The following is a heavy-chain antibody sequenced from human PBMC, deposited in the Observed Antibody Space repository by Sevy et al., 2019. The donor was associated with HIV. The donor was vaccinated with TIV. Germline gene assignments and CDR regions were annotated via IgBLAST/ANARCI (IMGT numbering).Heavy chain of an antibody. CDR2: ISVSGRST. CDR1: ELTFSSYA. Sequence: GGSLRLSCAASELTFSSYAMNWVRQAPGKGLEWVSPISVSGRSTYYADSVEGRFTISRYNSKNTMYQQMNSLRADDTAVYYCAKGFCSGWSCPRDCYYYGMDVWGQWTTVTVSS. V-gene: IGHV3-23*01. J-gene: IGHJ6*02. D-gene: IGHD2-15*01. CDR3: AKGFCSGWSCPRDCYYYGMDV.